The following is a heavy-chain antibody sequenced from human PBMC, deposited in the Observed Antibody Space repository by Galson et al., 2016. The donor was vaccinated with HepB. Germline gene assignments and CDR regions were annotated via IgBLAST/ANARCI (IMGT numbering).Heavy chain of an antibody. CDR3: ARTVSIAAAGGADY. D-gene: IGHD6-13*01. CDR1: GYSFTTYW. J-gene: IGHJ4*02. Sequence: QSGAEVKKPGESLKISCKGSGYSFTTYWIGWVRQMPGKGLEWMGMIYPGDSDTRYSPSFQGQVTISADQSINTAYLQWSSLKASDTAMCYCARTVSIAAAGGADYWGQGTLVTVSS. CDR2: IYPGDSDT. V-gene: IGHV5-51*01.